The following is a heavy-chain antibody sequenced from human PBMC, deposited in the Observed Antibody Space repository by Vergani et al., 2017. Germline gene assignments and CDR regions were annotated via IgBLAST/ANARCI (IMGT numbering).Heavy chain of an antibody. D-gene: IGHD4-23*01. CDR3: ARAPVGLSPVPPLHSNWFDP. CDR2: INHSGST. V-gene: IGHV4-4*02. CDR1: GGSISSSNW. Sequence: QVQLQESGPGLVKPSGTLSLTCAVSGGSISSSNWWSWVRQPPGKGLEWIGEINHSGSTNYNPSLKSRVTISVDTSKNQFSLKLSSVTAADTAVYYCARAPVGLSPVPPLHSNWFDPWGQGTLVTVSS. J-gene: IGHJ5*02.